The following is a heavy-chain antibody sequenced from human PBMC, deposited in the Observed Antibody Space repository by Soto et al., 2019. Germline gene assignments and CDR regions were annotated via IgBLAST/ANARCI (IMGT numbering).Heavy chain of an antibody. CDR2: ITWNSGTI. Sequence: VQLVESGGGLVQPGRSLRLSCAASGFTFDDYAMHWVRQVPGKGLEWVSGITWNSGTIGYADSVKARFTISRDNARNSLYLQMNSLRADDTALYYCAKANYDRSGYDSWGQGTLVTVSS. CDR3: AKANYDRSGYDS. CDR1: GFTFDDYA. J-gene: IGHJ4*02. V-gene: IGHV3-9*01. D-gene: IGHD3-22*01.